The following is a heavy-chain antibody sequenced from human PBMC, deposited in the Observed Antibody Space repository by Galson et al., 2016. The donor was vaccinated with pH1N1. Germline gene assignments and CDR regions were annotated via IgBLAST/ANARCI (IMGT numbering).Heavy chain of an antibody. V-gene: IGHV4-39*07. D-gene: IGHD3-3*01. J-gene: IGHJ4*02. CDR2: IYYSGST. CDR3: AKVSNSGDFWSGYYIDD. CDR1: GASISSRSYY. Sequence: LSLTCTVSGASISSRSYYWAWIRQPPGKGLEWIGSIYYSGSTYYNPSLQSRVTISEDTSRNQFSLKLSSVTAADTAMYYCAKVSNSGDFWSGYYIDDWGQGTVVTVSS.